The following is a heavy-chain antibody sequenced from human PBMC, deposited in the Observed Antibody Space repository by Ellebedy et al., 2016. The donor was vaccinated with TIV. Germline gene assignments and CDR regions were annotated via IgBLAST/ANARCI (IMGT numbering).Heavy chain of an antibody. CDR3: VAEVRPYTSDWYFID. CDR1: GFTFNTYG. CDR2: VSYDGNTQ. Sequence: GESLKISCAASGFTFNTYGMQWVRQTPGEGLEWVGVVSYDGNTQFYAVSLKGRFTISRDNSRNTMYLHLNSQRAEDTAVYYCVAEVRPYTSDWYFIDWGQGTEVTVSS. V-gene: IGHV3-30*03. J-gene: IGHJ4*02. D-gene: IGHD6-19*01.